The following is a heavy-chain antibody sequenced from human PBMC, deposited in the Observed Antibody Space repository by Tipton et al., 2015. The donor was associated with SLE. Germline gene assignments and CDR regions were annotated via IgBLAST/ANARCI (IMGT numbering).Heavy chain of an antibody. CDR1: GYAFTGYY. J-gene: IGHJ6*02. CDR3: ARDFYLMVHDYYGMDV. D-gene: IGHD3-10*01. Sequence: QSGAEVKKPGASVKGSCKASGYAFTGYYMHWVRQAPGQGLEWMGRINPNSGGTKYAQKFKGRVTMTRDTSISTAYMELSRLRSDATAVYYCARDFYLMVHDYYGMDVWGQGTTVTVSS. CDR2: INPNSGGT. V-gene: IGHV1-2*06.